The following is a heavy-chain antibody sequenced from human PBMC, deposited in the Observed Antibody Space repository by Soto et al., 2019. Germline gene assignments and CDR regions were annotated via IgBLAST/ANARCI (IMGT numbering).Heavy chain of an antibody. V-gene: IGHV4-38-2*01. J-gene: IGHJ3*02. CDR1: ASSISSAYF. CDR2: IFHTGGT. Sequence: PSETLSLTCAFSASSISSAYFWGWIRQPPGKGLEWIATIFHTGGTYYNPSLKSRVTISVDTSNNQFSLRLNSVTAADTALYFCARTWLAGGTKHDAFDIWGQGTMVIVSS. CDR3: ARTWLAGGTKHDAFDI. D-gene: IGHD2-15*01.